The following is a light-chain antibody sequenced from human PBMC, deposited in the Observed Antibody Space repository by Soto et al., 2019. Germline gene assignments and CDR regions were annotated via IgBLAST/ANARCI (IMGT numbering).Light chain of an antibody. J-gene: IGLJ2*01. CDR3: AAWDDSLNGTV. V-gene: IGLV1-36*01. CDR2: YDD. CDR1: SSNIGNNA. Sequence: QSVLTQPPSVSEAPRQRVTISCSGSSSNIGNNAVNWYQHLPGKAPKLLIYYDDLLSSGVSDRFSGSKSGTSASLAIRGLQTEDEGDYYCAAWDDSLNGTVFGGGTQLTVL.